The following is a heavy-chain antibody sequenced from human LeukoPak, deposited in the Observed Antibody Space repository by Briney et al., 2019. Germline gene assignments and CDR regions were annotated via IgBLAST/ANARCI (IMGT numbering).Heavy chain of an antibody. CDR3: ARGLYGAAAGTH. Sequence: PSETLSLTCTVSGDSIGRYHWSWVRQPPGEGLEWIGYIYYSGSTNSNPSLTSRVTISVDTSKNQFSLKLRSVTAADTAVYYCARGLYGAAAGTHWGQGTQVTVSS. CDR1: GDSIGRYH. CDR2: IYYSGST. V-gene: IGHV4-59*01. J-gene: IGHJ1*01. D-gene: IGHD6-13*01.